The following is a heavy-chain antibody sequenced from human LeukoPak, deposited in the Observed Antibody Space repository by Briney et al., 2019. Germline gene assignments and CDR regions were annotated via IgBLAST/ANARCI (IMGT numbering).Heavy chain of an antibody. CDR3: ARGGSSGYDAFDI. J-gene: IGHJ3*02. CDR2: INSDGSST. V-gene: IGHV3-74*01. CDR1: GFTFDDYA. D-gene: IGHD3-22*01. Sequence: GGSLRLSCAASGFTFDDYAMHWVRQAPGKGLVWVSRINSDGSSTSYADSVKGRFTISRDNAKNTLYLQMNSLRAEDMAVYYCARGGSSGYDAFDIWGQGTMVTVSS.